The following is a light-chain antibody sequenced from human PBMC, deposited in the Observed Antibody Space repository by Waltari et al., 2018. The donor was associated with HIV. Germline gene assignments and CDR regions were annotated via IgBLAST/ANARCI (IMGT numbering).Light chain of an antibody. CDR2: WAS. V-gene: IGKV4-1*01. Sequence: DLVMTQFPDPLAVPLGERAHLNCKSSQSVLYRSNNKEYLAWYQQKPGQPPKLLIYWASTRESGVPDRFSGSGSGTDFTLTISSLLAEDVAVYYCQQYYSTPWTFGQGTRVEIK. J-gene: IGKJ1*01. CDR3: QQYYSTPWT. CDR1: QSVLYRSNNKEY.